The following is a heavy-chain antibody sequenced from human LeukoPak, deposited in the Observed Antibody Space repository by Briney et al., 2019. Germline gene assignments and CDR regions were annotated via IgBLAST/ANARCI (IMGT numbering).Heavy chain of an antibody. CDR1: GGSISSGDYY. CDR2: IYYSGST. Sequence: SETLSLTCTVSGGSISSGDYYWSWIRRHPGKGLEWIGYIYYSGSTFYNPSLKSRVTISLDTSKNQFSLKVTSVTAADTAVYYCARGYDFWSGSSYGMDAWGQGTTVTVSS. CDR3: ARGYDFWSGSSYGMDA. V-gene: IGHV4-31*03. J-gene: IGHJ6*02. D-gene: IGHD3-3*01.